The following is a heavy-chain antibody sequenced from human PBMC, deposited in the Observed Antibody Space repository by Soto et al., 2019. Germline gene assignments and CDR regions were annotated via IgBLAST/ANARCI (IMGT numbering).Heavy chain of an antibody. CDR2: ISYDGSNK. CDR1: GFTFSSYG. J-gene: IGHJ4*02. Sequence: AGGSLRLSCAASGFTFSSYGMHWVRQAPGKGLEWVAVISYDGSNKYYADSVKGRFTISRDNSKNTLYLQMNSLRAEDTAVYYCAKIGGIAAAGPLDYWGQGTLVTVSS. V-gene: IGHV3-30*18. D-gene: IGHD6-13*01. CDR3: AKIGGIAAAGPLDY.